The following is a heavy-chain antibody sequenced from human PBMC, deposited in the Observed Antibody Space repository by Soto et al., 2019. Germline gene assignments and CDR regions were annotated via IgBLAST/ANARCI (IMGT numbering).Heavy chain of an antibody. CDR3: ARDPDYGDYWGYFFDS. CDR2: INPTSGGT. CDR1: GYTFAAYY. V-gene: IGHV1-2*02. J-gene: IGHJ4*02. D-gene: IGHD4-17*01. Sequence: ASVKVSCKTSGYTFAAYYIHWIRQAPGQGLEWMGWINPTSGGTVYAQNFQDRVTMTRDTSISTAYMELRRLNSDDTAVYYCARDPDYGDYWGYFFDSWGQGTPVPVS.